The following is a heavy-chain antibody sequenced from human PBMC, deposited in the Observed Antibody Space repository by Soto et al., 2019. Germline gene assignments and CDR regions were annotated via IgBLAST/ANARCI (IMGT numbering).Heavy chain of an antibody. CDR1: GYTFTNYG. J-gene: IGHJ6*04. V-gene: IGHV1-18*01. CDR2: ISAYNGNT. D-gene: IGHD6-19*01. Sequence: ASVKVSCKASGYTFTNYGISWVRQAPGQGLEWVGWISAYNGNTNYAQKLQGRVTMTTDTSRSTAYMELRSLRSDDTAVYYCARDGSRSGGPRRGTRGMDGWGKVNRITVGS. CDR3: ARDGSRSGGPRRGTRGMDG.